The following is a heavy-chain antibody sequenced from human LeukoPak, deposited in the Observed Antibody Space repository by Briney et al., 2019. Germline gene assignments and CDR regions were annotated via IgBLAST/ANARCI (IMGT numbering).Heavy chain of an antibody. V-gene: IGHV3-49*04. CDR2: IRSKAYGGTT. CDR3: TRQTGTTRPIYYYYYMDV. Sequence: PGGSLRLSCTASGFTFGDYAMSRVRQAPGKGLEWVGFIRSKAYGGTTEYAASVKGRFTISRDDSKSIAYLQMNSLKTEDTAVYYCTRQTGTTRPIYYYYYMDVWGKGTTVTISS. D-gene: IGHD1-1*01. CDR1: GFTFGDYA. J-gene: IGHJ6*03.